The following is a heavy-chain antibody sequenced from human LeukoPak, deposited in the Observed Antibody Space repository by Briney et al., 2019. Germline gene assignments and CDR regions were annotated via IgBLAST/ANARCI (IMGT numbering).Heavy chain of an antibody. CDR2: ISYDGSNK. Sequence: GGSLRLSCAPSGFTFSRHGMHWVRQAPGKGLEWVAIISYDGSNKYYADSVKGRFTISRDNSKNTLYLQMNSLRAEDTAVYYCARAVRGSSSWYWGIDYWGQGTLVTVSS. CDR1: GFTFSRHG. J-gene: IGHJ4*02. V-gene: IGHV3-30*03. CDR3: ARAVRGSSSWYWGIDY. D-gene: IGHD6-13*01.